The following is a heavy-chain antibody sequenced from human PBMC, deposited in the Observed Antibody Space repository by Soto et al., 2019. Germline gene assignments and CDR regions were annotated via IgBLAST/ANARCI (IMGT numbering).Heavy chain of an antibody. Sequence: HVQLEESGGGVVQPGRSLRLSCEASGFTLSDFAMHWVRQAPGKGLEWVAVISHDGSKEYLADSVKGRFTISRDNSKNTLYLQMNSLRTEDTAVYYCASPVGDFDPYFDSWGQGTLVTVSS. CDR1: GFTLSDFA. V-gene: IGHV3-30*04. CDR3: ASPVGDFDPYFDS. D-gene: IGHD4-17*01. CDR2: ISHDGSKE. J-gene: IGHJ4*02.